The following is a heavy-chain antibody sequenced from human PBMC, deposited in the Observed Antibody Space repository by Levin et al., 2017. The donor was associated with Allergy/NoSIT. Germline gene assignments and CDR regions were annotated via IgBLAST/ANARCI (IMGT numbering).Heavy chain of an antibody. CDR1: GYTFTSYG. CDR3: ARQHLYSSGWPIDY. D-gene: IGHD6-19*01. CDR2: ISAYNGNT. J-gene: IGHJ4*02. V-gene: IGHV1-18*01. Sequence: ASVKVSCKASGYTFTSYGISWVRQAPGQGLEWMGWISAYNGNTNYARKLQGRVTMTTDTSTSTAYMELRSLRSDDTAVYYCARQHLYSSGWPIDYWGQGTLVTVSS.